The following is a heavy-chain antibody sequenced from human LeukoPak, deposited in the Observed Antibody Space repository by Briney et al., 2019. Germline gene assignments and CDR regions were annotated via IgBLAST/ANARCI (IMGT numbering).Heavy chain of an antibody. V-gene: IGHV4-39*07. CDR3: ARGIGARGVCLGY. Sequence: SETLSLTCIVSGDSISRSSYYWGWIRQPPGQGLEWIGSIYYSGSTYYNPALKSRVTVSVDTSKNQFSLKLSSVTAADTAVYYCARGIGARGVCLGYWGQGTLVTVSS. D-gene: IGHD3-10*01. CDR1: GDSISRSSYY. J-gene: IGHJ4*02. CDR2: IYYSGST.